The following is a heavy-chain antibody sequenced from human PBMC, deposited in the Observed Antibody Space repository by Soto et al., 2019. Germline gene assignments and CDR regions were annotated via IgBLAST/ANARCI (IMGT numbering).Heavy chain of an antibody. CDR3: ATXGXXPRFDF. CDR2: IYSAGTT. CDR1: GFSFISNY. V-gene: IGHV3-66*01. Sequence: EVQLVESGGGLVQPGGSLRLSCAASGFSFISNYMMWVRQAPGKGLEWVSLIYSAGTTYYADSVKGRFSSSRDNSKNTLYLQMNSLRAEDTAVYYCATXGXXPRFDFWGXGTLVTVSS. J-gene: IGHJ4*02.